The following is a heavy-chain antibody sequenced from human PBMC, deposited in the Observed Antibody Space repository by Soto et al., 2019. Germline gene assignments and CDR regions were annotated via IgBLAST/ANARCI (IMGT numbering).Heavy chain of an antibody. CDR3: AKAHPDVLRFLEWFTLFDY. CDR1: GFTFSSYA. Sequence: GGSLRLSCAASGFTFSSYAMSWVRQAPGRGLEWVSAISGSGGSTYYADSVKGRFTISRDNSKNTLYLQMNSLRAEDTAVYYCAKAHPDVLRFLEWFTLFDYWGQGTLVTVSS. V-gene: IGHV3-23*01. CDR2: ISGSGGST. D-gene: IGHD3-3*01. J-gene: IGHJ4*02.